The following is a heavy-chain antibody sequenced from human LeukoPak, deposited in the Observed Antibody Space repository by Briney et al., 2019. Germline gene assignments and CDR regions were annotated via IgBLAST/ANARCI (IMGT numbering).Heavy chain of an antibody. D-gene: IGHD2-2*01. J-gene: IGHJ3*02. CDR1: GGTFSSYA. CDR3: ARGKDIVVVPAAFDAFDI. Sequence: ASVKVSCKASGGTFSSYAISWVRQAPGQGLEWMGGIIPIFGTANYAQKFQGRVTITTDESTSTAYMELRSLRSDDTAVYYCARGKDIVVVPAAFDAFDIWGQGTMVTVSS. V-gene: IGHV1-69*05. CDR2: IIPIFGTA.